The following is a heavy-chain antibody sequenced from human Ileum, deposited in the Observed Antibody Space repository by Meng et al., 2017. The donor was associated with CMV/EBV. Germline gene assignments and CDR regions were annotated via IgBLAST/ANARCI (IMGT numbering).Heavy chain of an antibody. V-gene: IGHV1-69*05. CDR2: IIPIFGTA. D-gene: IGHD2-2*02. CDR3: ARDGRRYCSSTSCYTGDY. J-gene: IGHJ4*02. CDR1: TFSSYA. Sequence: TFSSYAISWVRQDPGQGLEWMGGIIPIFGTANYAQKSQGRVTITTDESTSTAYMELSSLRSEDTAVYYCARDGRRYCSSTSCYTGDYWGQGTLVTVSS.